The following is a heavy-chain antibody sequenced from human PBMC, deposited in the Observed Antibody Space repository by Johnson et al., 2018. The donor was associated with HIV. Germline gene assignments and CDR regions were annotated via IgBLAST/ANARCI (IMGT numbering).Heavy chain of an antibody. J-gene: IGHJ3*02. Sequence: VQLVESGGGVVQPGRSLRLSCAASGFTFSNYAIHWVRQAPGKGLEWVSRIVSDVSSAIYTDSVTGRFTISRDNTKNTVYLQMNSLRAEDTAVYYCTTGVFHAFDMWGQGTMVTVSS. CDR2: IVSDVSSA. V-gene: IGHV3-74*02. D-gene: IGHD3-10*01. CDR3: TTGVFHAFDM. CDR1: GFTFSNYA.